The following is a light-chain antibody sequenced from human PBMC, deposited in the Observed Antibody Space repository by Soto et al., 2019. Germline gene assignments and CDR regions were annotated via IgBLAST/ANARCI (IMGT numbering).Light chain of an antibody. CDR2: TNR. Sequence: QSVLTQPPSASGTPGQRVTISCSGSSSNIGSNFVYWYQQLPGTAPKLLIYTNRQRPSGVPDRFSGSKSATSASLAISGLRSGDEADYYCAAWDDSLSGYVFGTGTKLTVL. V-gene: IGLV1-47*02. CDR1: SSNIGSNF. J-gene: IGLJ1*01. CDR3: AAWDDSLSGYV.